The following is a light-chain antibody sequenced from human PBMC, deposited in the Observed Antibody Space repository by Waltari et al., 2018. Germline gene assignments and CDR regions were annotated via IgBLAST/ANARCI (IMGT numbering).Light chain of an antibody. J-gene: IGKJ4*01. Sequence: EIVLTQSPATLSLSPGERATLSCRASQSVSSYLAWYQQKPCQAPRLLIYDAPNRATGIPARCSGSGSGTDFTLTISSLEREEFAVYYCQQRSNWPPLTVGGGNKVEIK. CDR3: QQRSNWPPLT. V-gene: IGKV3-11*01. CDR2: DAP. CDR1: QSVSSY.